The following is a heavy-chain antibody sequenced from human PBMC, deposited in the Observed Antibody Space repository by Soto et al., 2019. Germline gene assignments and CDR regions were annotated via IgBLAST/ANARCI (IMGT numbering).Heavy chain of an antibody. CDR3: ARDPRGRAAAGVDY. D-gene: IGHD6-13*01. CDR2: IIPIFGTA. Sequence: SVKVSCKASGGTFSSCAISWVRQARGQGLEWMGGIIPIFGTANYAQKFQGRVTITADESTSTAYMELSSLRSEDTAVYYCARDPRGRAAAGVDYWGQGTLVTVSS. CDR1: GGTFSSCA. J-gene: IGHJ4*02. V-gene: IGHV1-69*13.